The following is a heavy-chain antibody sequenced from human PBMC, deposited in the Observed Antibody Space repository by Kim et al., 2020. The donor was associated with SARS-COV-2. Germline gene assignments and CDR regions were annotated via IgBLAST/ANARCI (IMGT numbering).Heavy chain of an antibody. CDR2: IYYSGST. Sequence: SETLSLTCTVSGGSISSYYWSWIRQPPGKGLEWIGYIYYSGSTNYNPSLKSRVTISVDTSKNQFSLKLSSVTAADTAVYYCARCYGDYGFFLDGVDVWGQGATVTVSS. J-gene: IGHJ6*02. CDR1: GGSISSYY. D-gene: IGHD4-17*01. CDR3: ARCYGDYGFFLDGVDV. V-gene: IGHV4-59*01.